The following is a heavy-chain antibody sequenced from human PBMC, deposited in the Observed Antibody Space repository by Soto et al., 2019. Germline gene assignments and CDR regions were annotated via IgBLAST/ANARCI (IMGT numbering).Heavy chain of an antibody. D-gene: IGHD5-12*01. Sequence: PSETLSLTCTVSGGSISSGGYYWSWIRQHPGKGLEWIGYIYYSGSTYHNPSLKSRVTISVDTSKNQFSLKLSSVTAADTAVYYCARGRGGMATITPDHWFDPWGQGTLVTVSS. CDR2: IYYSGST. CDR3: ARGRGGMATITPDHWFDP. V-gene: IGHV4-31*02. J-gene: IGHJ5*02. CDR1: GGSISSGGYY.